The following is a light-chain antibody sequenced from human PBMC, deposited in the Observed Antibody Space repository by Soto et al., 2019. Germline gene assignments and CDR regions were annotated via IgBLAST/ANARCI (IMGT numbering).Light chain of an antibody. Sequence: EIVMPQSPATMSVSPGESATLSRRASQSVGNNLAWFQQKPGQAHRLLIYGSSSRTTGLPARFSGSGSGTEFTLTISSLQSEEFAVYYCQQYNNWPRTVGQGTKV. CDR1: QSVGNN. J-gene: IGKJ1*01. V-gene: IGKV3-15*01. CDR3: QQYNNWPRT. CDR2: GSS.